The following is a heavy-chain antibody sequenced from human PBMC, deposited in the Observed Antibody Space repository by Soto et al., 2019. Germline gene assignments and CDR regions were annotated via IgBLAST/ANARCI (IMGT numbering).Heavy chain of an antibody. Sequence: GGSLRLSCAASGFTFSDYYMSWIRQAPGKGLEWVSYISSSGSTIYYADSVKGRFTISRDNAKNSLYLQMNSLRAEDTAVYYCARTFGAVAGYTHAPVLYFDYWGQGTLVTVSS. CDR3: ARTFGAVAGYTHAPVLYFDY. D-gene: IGHD6-19*01. V-gene: IGHV3-11*01. CDR2: ISSSGSTI. J-gene: IGHJ4*02. CDR1: GFTFSDYY.